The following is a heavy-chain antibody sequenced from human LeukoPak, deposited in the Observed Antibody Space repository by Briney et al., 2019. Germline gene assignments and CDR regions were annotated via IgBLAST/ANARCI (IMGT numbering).Heavy chain of an antibody. CDR1: GFTVSSNY. V-gene: IGHV3-21*01. Sequence: KPGGSLRLSCAASGFTVSSNYMSWVRQAPGKGLEWVSSISSSSSYIYYADSVKGRFTISRDNAKNSLYLQMNSLRAEDTAVYYCARSLGQRDWFDPWGQGTLVTVSS. J-gene: IGHJ5*02. CDR3: ARSLGQRDWFDP. D-gene: IGHD6-25*01. CDR2: ISSSSSYI.